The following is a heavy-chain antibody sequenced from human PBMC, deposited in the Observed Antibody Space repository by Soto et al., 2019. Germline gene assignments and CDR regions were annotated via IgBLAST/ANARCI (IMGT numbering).Heavy chain of an antibody. J-gene: IGHJ6*02. CDR3: ATGGHNDGYNFYHGMDV. Sequence: QVQVVQSGAEVKKPGSSVKVSCKVSGGIFTNNAISWVRQAPGQGLEWLGGVIPLFDTAYYAQIFRGRFRISADGATTTAYMELSGLTSADTAVYFCATGGHNDGYNFYHGMDVWGQGTTVTVS. CDR2: VIPLFDTA. D-gene: IGHD5-18*01. V-gene: IGHV1-69*01. CDR1: GGIFTNNA.